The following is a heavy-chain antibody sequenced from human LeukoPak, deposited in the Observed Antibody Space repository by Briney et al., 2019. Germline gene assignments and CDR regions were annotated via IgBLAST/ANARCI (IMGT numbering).Heavy chain of an antibody. J-gene: IGHJ4*02. D-gene: IGHD5-18*01. CDR3: AGGQRQYGYGYYLDY. V-gene: IGHV4-61*01. CDR1: GGSVSSGSYY. Sequence: KASETLSLTCTVSGGSVSSGSYYWSWIRQPPGKGLEWIGYIFYSGSTNYNPSLKSRVTISVDTSKNQFSLKLSSVTAADTAVYYCAGGQRQYGYGYYLDYWGQGTLVTVSS. CDR2: IFYSGST.